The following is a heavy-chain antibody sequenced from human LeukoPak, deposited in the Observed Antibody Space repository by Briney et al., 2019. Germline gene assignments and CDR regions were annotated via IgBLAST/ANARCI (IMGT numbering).Heavy chain of an antibody. V-gene: IGHV3-9*01. CDR2: ISWNSGSI. CDR3: AKDRASYYDSSGYYGY. J-gene: IGHJ4*02. D-gene: IGHD3-22*01. Sequence: GRSLRLSCAASGFTGDDYAMHLVRQAPGKGLEWVSGISWNSGSIGYADSVKGRFTISRDNAKNSLYLQMNSLRAEDTALYYCAKDRASYYDSSGYYGYWGQGTLVTVSS. CDR1: GFTGDDYA.